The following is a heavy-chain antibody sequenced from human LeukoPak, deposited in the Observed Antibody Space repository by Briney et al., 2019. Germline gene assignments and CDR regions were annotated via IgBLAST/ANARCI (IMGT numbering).Heavy chain of an antibody. CDR2: IKSKTDGGTT. CDR1: GFTFSNAW. D-gene: IGHD3-22*01. J-gene: IGHJ4*02. V-gene: IGHV3-15*01. Sequence: GGSLRLSCAASGFTFSNAWMSWVRQAPGKGLEWVGRIKSKTDGGTTDYAAPVKGRFTISRDNSKNTLYLQMNSLRAEDTAVYYCASESRYYYDSSGYYGPDYWGQGTLVTVSS. CDR3: ASESRYYYDSSGYYGPDY.